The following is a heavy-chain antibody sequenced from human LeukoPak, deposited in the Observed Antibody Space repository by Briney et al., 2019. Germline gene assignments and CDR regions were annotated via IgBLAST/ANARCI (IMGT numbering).Heavy chain of an antibody. Sequence: PGGSLRLSCAASGFTFSSYSMNWVRQAPGKGLEWVSTISGSGGSTYYADSVKGRFTISRDNSKNTLYLQMNSLRAEDTAVYYCAKDRKYSSSSREFDYWGQGTLVTVSS. D-gene: IGHD6-6*01. CDR3: AKDRKYSSSSREFDY. CDR1: GFTFSSYS. V-gene: IGHV3-23*01. J-gene: IGHJ4*02. CDR2: ISGSGGST.